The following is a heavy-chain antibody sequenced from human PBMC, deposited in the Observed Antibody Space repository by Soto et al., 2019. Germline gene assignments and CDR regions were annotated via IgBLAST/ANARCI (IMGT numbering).Heavy chain of an antibody. CDR3: ARVLRYYDILTGYYRYYYGMDV. V-gene: IGHV3-74*01. D-gene: IGHD3-9*01. CDR2: INSDGSST. Sequence: GGSLRLSCAASGFTFSSYWMHWVRQAPGKGLVWVSRINSDGSSTSYADSVKGRFTISRDNAKNTLYLQMNSLRAEDTAVYYCARVLRYYDILTGYYRYYYGMDVWGQRTTVTVSS. J-gene: IGHJ6*02. CDR1: GFTFSSYW.